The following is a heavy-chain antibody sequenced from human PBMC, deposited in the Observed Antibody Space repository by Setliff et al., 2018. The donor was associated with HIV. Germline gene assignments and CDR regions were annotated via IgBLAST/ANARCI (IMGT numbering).Heavy chain of an antibody. CDR3: ASPRLDWSFSHFDY. CDR2: IIPHFDAP. Sequence: ASVKVSCKAPGGTFTSSAISWVRQARGQGLEWMGAIIPHFDAPQYAQKFQGRVTITADQSTSTAYMELSGLTSEDTAVYYCASPRLDWSFSHFDYWGQGTPVTVSS. J-gene: IGHJ4*02. D-gene: IGHD3-9*01. CDR1: GGTFTSSA. V-gene: IGHV1-69*13.